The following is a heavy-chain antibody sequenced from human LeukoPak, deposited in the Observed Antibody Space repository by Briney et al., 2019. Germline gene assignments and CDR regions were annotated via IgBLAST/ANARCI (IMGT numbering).Heavy chain of an antibody. Sequence: ASVKVSCRGSGYSLSDLSIHWVRHVGGKGREWMGGFEPEEGEHGETIFAQNFDDRLTLNEDTAADTAYMELASLTSEDTAVYYCATDRLEIYSFHIWGQGTMVTVSS. J-gene: IGHJ3*02. D-gene: IGHD1-1*01. CDR1: GYSLSDLS. CDR2: FEPEEGEHGET. CDR3: ATDRLEIYSFHI. V-gene: IGHV1-24*01.